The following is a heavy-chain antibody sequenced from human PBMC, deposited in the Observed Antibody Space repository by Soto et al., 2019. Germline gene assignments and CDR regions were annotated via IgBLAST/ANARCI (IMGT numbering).Heavy chain of an antibody. V-gene: IGHV1-46*01. J-gene: IGHJ4*02. Sequence: ASVNVSCKASGYTFTGYYMHWVRQAPGQGLEWLGVIHPDGGHTTYSQKFQDRVTMTRDTFTSTVYMELSSLRSEDTAVYYCARGDNDYWGQGTLVTVSS. CDR2: IHPDGGHT. CDR1: GYTFTGYY. CDR3: ARGDNDY.